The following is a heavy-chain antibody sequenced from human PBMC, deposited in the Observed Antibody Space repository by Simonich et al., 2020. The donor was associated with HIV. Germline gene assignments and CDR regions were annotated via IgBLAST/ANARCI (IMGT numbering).Heavy chain of an antibody. V-gene: IGHV4-34*01. D-gene: IGHD4-17*01. CDR2: INHRGST. CDR3: ARRHPTTVTTPYFDY. Sequence: QVQLQQWGAGLLKPSETLSLTCAVYGGSFNGYYWSWIRQPPGKGLEWIGEINHRGSTNYNPSLKSRVTISVDTSKNQFSLKLSSVTAADTAVYYCARRHPTTVTTPYFDYWGQGTLVTVSS. CDR1: GGSFNGYY. J-gene: IGHJ4*02.